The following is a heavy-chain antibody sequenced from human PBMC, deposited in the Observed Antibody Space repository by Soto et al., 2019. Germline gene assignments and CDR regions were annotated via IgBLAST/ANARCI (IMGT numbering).Heavy chain of an antibody. Sequence: PGGSLRLSCSVSGFIFSTYGMNWVRQSPGKGLEWVSSISSSRSYIYYADSVRGRFTISRDNAKELLFLQMNSLRAEDTAVYYCARVKPWLSNFDYWGQGTLVTVSS. D-gene: IGHD6-19*01. CDR3: ARVKPWLSNFDY. CDR1: GFIFSTYG. V-gene: IGHV3-21*01. J-gene: IGHJ4*02. CDR2: ISSSRSYI.